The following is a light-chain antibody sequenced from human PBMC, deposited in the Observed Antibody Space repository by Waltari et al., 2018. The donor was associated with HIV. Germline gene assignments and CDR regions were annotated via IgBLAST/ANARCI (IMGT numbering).Light chain of an antibody. Sequence: QSALTQPRSVSESPGQSVTISCTGTNSDVGAYNYVSWYQQHPGKAPKLIIYDINKRPSGVPDRFSGSKSGNMASLAISGLQAEDVGVYYCMEALQPPFTFGPGT. CDR2: DIN. V-gene: IGLV2-11*01. CDR1: NSDVGAYNY. CDR3: MEALQPPFT. J-gene: IGLJ1*01.